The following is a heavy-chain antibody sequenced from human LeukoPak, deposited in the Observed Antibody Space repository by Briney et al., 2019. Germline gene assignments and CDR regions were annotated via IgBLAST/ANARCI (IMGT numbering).Heavy chain of an antibody. CDR1: GVSISSSSYY. CDR3: ARAWGIAGPFDY. J-gene: IGHJ4*02. D-gene: IGHD6-13*01. CDR2: IYYSGST. Sequence: PSETLSLTCTVSGVSISSSSYYWGWIRQPPGKGLEWIGYIYYSGSTNYNPSLKSRVTISVDTSKNQFSLKLSSVTAADTAVYYCARAWGIAGPFDYWGQGTLVTVSS. V-gene: IGHV4-61*05.